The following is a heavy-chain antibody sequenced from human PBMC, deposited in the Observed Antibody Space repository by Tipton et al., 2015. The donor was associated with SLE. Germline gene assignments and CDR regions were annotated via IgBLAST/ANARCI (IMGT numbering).Heavy chain of an antibody. CDR2: VYISGNT. CDR1: GGSISSYY. V-gene: IGHV4-4*07. CDR3: ARIIAGHGDAFDV. Sequence: TLSLTCTVSGGSISSYYWNWIRQAAGKGLEWIGRVYISGNTNYNPSVQSRVTMSVDPSKNQFSLTLMSVTAADTAVYFCARIIAGHGDAFDVWGQGTMVTVSS. J-gene: IGHJ3*01.